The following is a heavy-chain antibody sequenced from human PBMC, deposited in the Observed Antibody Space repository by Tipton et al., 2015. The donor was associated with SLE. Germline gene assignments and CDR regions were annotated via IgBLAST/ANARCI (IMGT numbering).Heavy chain of an antibody. Sequence: TLSLTCTVSGGSISSSRDYWGWIRQPPGKGLEWIGNIFFNGNTYSTPSLKSRVTMSVDMSKNQFSLRLSSVTAADTAMYFCAREVRQLLIYFDSWGQGTLVTVSS. D-gene: IGHD6-13*01. CDR3: AREVRQLLIYFDS. J-gene: IGHJ4*02. CDR1: GGSISSSRDY. V-gene: IGHV4-39*07. CDR2: IFFNGNT.